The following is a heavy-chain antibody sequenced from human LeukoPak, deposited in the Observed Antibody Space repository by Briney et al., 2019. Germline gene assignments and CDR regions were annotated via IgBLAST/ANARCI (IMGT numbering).Heavy chain of an antibody. D-gene: IGHD1-26*01. CDR1: GFTFSSYS. V-gene: IGHV3-21*01. CDR2: ISNSGSSR. CDR3: ARDLFLRGATTGFDY. J-gene: IGHJ4*02. Sequence: GGSLRLSCAASGFTFSSYSMNWVRQAPGKGLEWVSSISNSGSSRYYADSVKGRFTISRDNAKNSLYLQMNSLRAEDTAVYYCARDLFLRGATTGFDYWGQGTLVTVSS.